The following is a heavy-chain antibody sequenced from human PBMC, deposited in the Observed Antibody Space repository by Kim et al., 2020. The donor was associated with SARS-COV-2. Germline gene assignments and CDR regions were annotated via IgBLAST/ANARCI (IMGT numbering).Heavy chain of an antibody. V-gene: IGHV1-69*13. J-gene: IGHJ6*02. Sequence: SVKVSCKASGGTFSSYAISWVRQAPGQGLEWMGGIIPIFGTANYAQKFQGRVTITADESTSTAYMELSSLRSEDTAVYYCVGAHYYGSGTKYYYYGMDVWGQGTTVTVSS. CDR2: IIPIFGTA. CDR3: VGAHYYGSGTKYYYYGMDV. D-gene: IGHD3-10*01. CDR1: GGTFSSYA.